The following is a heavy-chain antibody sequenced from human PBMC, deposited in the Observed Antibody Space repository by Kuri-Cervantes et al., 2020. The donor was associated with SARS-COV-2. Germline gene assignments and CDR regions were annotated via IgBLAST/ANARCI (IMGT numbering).Heavy chain of an antibody. CDR1: GFTFSSYA. CDR3: AKERRYSYGYLDY. J-gene: IGHJ4*02. Sequence: ETLSLTCAASGFTFSSYAMSWVRQAPGKGPEWVSAISGSGGSTYYADSVKGRFTISRDNSKNTLYLQMNSLRAEGTAVYYCAKERRYSYGYLDYWGQGTLVTVSS. CDR2: ISGSGGST. V-gene: IGHV3-23*01. D-gene: IGHD5-18*01.